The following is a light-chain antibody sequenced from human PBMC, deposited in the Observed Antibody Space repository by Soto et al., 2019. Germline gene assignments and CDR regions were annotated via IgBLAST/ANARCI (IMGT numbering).Light chain of an antibody. CDR2: DVS. Sequence: QSVLARPASVSGSPGQSITISCTGTSSDVGNYNLVSWYQQHPGKAPKLMIYDVSKRPSGVSNRFSGSKSGKTASLTISGLQAEDGADYYCCSYAGSSTWVFGGGTKVTVL. V-gene: IGLV2-23*02. CDR3: CSYAGSSTWV. CDR1: SSDVGNYNL. J-gene: IGLJ3*02.